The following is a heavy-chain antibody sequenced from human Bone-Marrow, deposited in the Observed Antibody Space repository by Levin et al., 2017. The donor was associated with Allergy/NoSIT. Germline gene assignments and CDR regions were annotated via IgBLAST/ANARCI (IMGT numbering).Heavy chain of an antibody. J-gene: IGHJ6*02. CDR3: ARDRKPAQYNYGLDV. CDR1: GYTFTDYY. D-gene: IGHD1-1*01. Sequence: GESLKISCKASGYTFTDYYIHWVRQAPGQGLEWVGWINPNSGDTTYAQKFQGRVTVTRDTSINTAHMDLSRLRSDDEAVYYCARDRKPAQYNYGLDVWGQGTTVTVSS. V-gene: IGHV1-2*02. CDR2: INPNSGDT.